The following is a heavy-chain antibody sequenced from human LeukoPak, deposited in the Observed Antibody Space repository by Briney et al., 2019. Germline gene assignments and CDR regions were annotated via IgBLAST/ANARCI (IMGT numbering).Heavy chain of an antibody. CDR3: VRRSKGGGYYFAFDI. Sequence: SETLSLTCTVSGGSISSYYWSWIRQPPGKGLEWIGYIYYSGSTNYNPSLKSRVTISVDTSKNQFSLKLSSVTAADTAVYYCVRRSKGGGYYFAFDIWGQGTMVTVSS. J-gene: IGHJ3*02. V-gene: IGHV4-59*08. D-gene: IGHD3-3*01. CDR2: IYYSGST. CDR1: GGSISSYY.